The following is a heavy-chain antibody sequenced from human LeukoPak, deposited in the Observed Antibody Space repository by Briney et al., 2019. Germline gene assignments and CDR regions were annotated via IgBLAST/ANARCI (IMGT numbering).Heavy chain of an antibody. CDR1: GGTFSSYA. V-gene: IGHV1-69*13. J-gene: IGHJ5*02. CDR3: ARGTQDNVVAPTSWGDWFDP. D-gene: IGHD2-2*01. CDR2: IIPIFGTA. Sequence: SVTVSCKASGGTFSSYAISWVRQAPGQGLEWMGGIIPIFGTANYAQKFQGRVTITADESTSTAYMELSSLRSEDTAVYYCARGTQDNVVAPTSWGDWFDPWGQGTLVTVSS.